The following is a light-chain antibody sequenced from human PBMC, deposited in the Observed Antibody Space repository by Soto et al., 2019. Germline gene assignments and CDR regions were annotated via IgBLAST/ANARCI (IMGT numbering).Light chain of an antibody. V-gene: IGLV2-14*01. CDR2: DVR. J-gene: IGLJ1*01. Sequence: QSVLTKPASVSGSPGQSITISCTGTSSDVGGYNFVSWYQQHPGKAPKLMIYDVRNRPSGVSNRFSGSKSVNTASLTISGLQAEDEADYYCSSYTSISTYVFGTGTKVTGL. CDR3: SSYTSISTYV. CDR1: SSDVGGYNF.